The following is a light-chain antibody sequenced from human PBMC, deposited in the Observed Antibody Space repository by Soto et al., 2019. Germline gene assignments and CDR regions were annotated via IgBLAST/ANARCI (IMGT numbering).Light chain of an antibody. CDR3: QQYNSWPPIT. CDR1: QSVRTK. J-gene: IGKJ5*01. Sequence: EIVLTRSPGTLSLCPWSGATLSCIASQSVRTKLAWYQQKAGQAPRLLIYGASTRATGIPDRFSGSGSGTEFTLTISSLQSEDFAVYYCQQYNSWPPITFGQGTRLEIK. CDR2: GAS. V-gene: IGKV3-15*01.